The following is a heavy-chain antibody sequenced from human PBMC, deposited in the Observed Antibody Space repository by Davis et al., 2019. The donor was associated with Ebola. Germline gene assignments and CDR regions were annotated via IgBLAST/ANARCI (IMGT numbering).Heavy chain of an antibody. D-gene: IGHD3-10*01. Sequence: SETLSLTCTVSGGSISSHYWSWIRQPPGKGLEWIGYIHYSGTTSNNPSLKSRVTMSVDTSKNQVSLNLRSVTDADTAVYYCAAQYITGWFDPWGQGTLVTVSS. CDR3: AAQYITGWFDP. J-gene: IGHJ5*02. V-gene: IGHV4-59*11. CDR2: IHYSGTT. CDR1: GGSISSHY.